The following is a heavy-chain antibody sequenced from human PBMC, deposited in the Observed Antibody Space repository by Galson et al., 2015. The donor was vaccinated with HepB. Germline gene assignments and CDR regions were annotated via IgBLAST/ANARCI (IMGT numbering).Heavy chain of an antibody. CDR2: ISSSSNTI. CDR3: ARDKIAVRFDY. CDR1: GFSFSSYS. J-gene: IGHJ4*02. Sequence: LRLSCAASGFSFSSYSMNWVRQAPGKGLEWVSYISSSSNTIYYADSVKGRFTISRDNAKNSLYPQMNSLRAEDTAVYYCARDKIAVRFDYWGQGILVTVSS. V-gene: IGHV3-48*01. D-gene: IGHD6-19*01.